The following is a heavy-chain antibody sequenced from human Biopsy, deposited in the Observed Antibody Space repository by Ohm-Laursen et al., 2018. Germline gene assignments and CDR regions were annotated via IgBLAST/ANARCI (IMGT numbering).Heavy chain of an antibody. CDR3: ARDPGYDFWSGSDPFDI. Sequence: ASVKVSCKISGYTFTAYGISWVRQAPGQGLERMGWISTYNDDTNIAQKFQGRVSMTTDTSTRTAYMELRSLRSGDTTIYFCARDPGYDFWSGSDPFDIWGQGTLVTVS. D-gene: IGHD3-3*01. J-gene: IGHJ3*02. V-gene: IGHV1-18*04. CDR1: GYTFTAYG. CDR2: ISTYNDDT.